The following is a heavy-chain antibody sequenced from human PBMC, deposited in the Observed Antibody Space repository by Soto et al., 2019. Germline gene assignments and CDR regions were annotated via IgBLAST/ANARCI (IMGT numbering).Heavy chain of an antibody. CDR2: IYHSGST. J-gene: IGHJ5*02. V-gene: IGHV4-30-2*01. CDR3: ARDQREANGFDP. D-gene: IGHD1-26*01. Sequence: PSETLSLTCAVSGGSISSGGYSWNWIRQPLGKGLEWIGYIYHSGSTYYNPSLKSRVTISVDKSKNQFSLKLTSVTAADTAVYYCARDQREANGFDPWARQTLVPFSS. CDR1: GGSISSGGYS.